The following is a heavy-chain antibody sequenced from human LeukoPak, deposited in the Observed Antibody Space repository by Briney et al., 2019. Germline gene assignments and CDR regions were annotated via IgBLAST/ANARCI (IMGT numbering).Heavy chain of an antibody. Sequence: ASVTVSCKASGYTFTSYDINWVRQATGQGLEWMGWMNPNSGNTGYAQKFQGRVTMTRNTSISTAYMELSRVGSEDTAVYYCARWAGYSSGWTRLGNDYWGQGTLVTVSS. D-gene: IGHD6-19*01. V-gene: IGHV1-8*01. CDR1: GYTFTSYD. J-gene: IGHJ4*02. CDR3: ARWAGYSSGWTRLGNDY. CDR2: MNPNSGNT.